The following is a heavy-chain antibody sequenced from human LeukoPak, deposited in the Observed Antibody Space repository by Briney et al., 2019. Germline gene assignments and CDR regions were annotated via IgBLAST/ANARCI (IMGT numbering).Heavy chain of an antibody. J-gene: IGHJ4*02. CDR2: IKSKTDGGTT. D-gene: IGHD4-23*01. CDR1: GFTFSNAW. CDR3: TTDTYGGSPPS. Sequence: GGSLRLSCAASGFTFSNAWMSWVRQAPGKGLEWVGRIKSKTDGGTTDYAAPVKGRFTISRDDSKNMLYLPMNSLKTEDTAVYYCTTDTYGGSPPSWGQGTLVTVSS. V-gene: IGHV3-15*01.